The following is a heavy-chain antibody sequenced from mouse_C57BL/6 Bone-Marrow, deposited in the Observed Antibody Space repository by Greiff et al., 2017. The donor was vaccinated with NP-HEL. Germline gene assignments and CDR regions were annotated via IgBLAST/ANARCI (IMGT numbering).Heavy chain of an antibody. CDR2: INPNNGGT. CDR3: ARSEGWLLRVYYFDY. Sequence: VQLQQSGPELVKPGASVKISCKASGYTFTDYYMNWVKQSHGKSLEWIGDINPNNGGTSYNQKFKGKATLTVDKSSSTAYMELRSLTSEDSAVYYCARSEGWLLRVYYFDYWGQGTTLTVSS. CDR1: GYTFTDYY. V-gene: IGHV1-26*01. J-gene: IGHJ2*01. D-gene: IGHD2-3*01.